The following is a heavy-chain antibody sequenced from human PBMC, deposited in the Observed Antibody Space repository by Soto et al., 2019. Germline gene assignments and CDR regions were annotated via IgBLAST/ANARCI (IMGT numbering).Heavy chain of an antibody. D-gene: IGHD5-12*01. Sequence: PGGSLRLSCAASGFTFSSYAMSWVRQAPGKGLEWVSAISGSGGSTYYADSVKGRFTISRDNSKNTLYLQMNSLRAEDTAVYYCAKVWTAPPDSGYDCPLDYWGQGTLVTVSS. CDR1: GFTFSSYA. CDR2: ISGSGGST. J-gene: IGHJ4*02. V-gene: IGHV3-23*01. CDR3: AKVWTAPPDSGYDCPLDY.